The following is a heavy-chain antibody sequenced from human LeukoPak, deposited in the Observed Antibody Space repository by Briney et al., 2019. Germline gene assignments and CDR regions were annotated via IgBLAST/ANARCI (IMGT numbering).Heavy chain of an antibody. V-gene: IGHV3-21*01. D-gene: IGHD3-10*01. Sequence: GGSLRLSCAASGFTFSSYSMNWVRQAPGKGLEWVSSISSSSSSYIYYADSVKGRFTISRDNAKNSLYLQMNSLRAEDTAVYYCARSYGSGSCFDYWGQGTLVTVSS. CDR1: GFTFSSYS. CDR2: ISSSSSSYI. J-gene: IGHJ4*02. CDR3: ARSYGSGSCFDY.